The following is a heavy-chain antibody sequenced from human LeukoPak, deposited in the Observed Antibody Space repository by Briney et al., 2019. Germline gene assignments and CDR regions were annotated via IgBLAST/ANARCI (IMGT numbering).Heavy chain of an antibody. V-gene: IGHV3-21*01. CDR2: ISSSSSYI. D-gene: IGHD6-19*01. Sequence: TGGSLRLSCAASGFTFSSYSMNWVRQAPGKGLEWVSSISSSSSYIYYADSVKGRFTISRDNAKNSLYLQMNSLRAEDTAVYYCASSSGWGHYYYYGMDVWGQGTTVTVSS. J-gene: IGHJ6*02. CDR1: GFTFSSYS. CDR3: ASSSGWGHYYYYGMDV.